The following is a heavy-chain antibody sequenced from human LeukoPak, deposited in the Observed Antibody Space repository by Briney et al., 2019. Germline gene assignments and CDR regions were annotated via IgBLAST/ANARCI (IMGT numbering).Heavy chain of an antibody. Sequence: GGSLKLSCAAPGFTFSSYGMHWVRQAPGKGLEWVAVIWYDGSNKYYADSVKGRFTISRDNSKNTLYLQMNSLRAEDTAVYYCAEDRRSTSRRDYYYYMDVWGKGTTVTVSS. J-gene: IGHJ6*03. V-gene: IGHV3-33*06. CDR2: IWYDGSNK. D-gene: IGHD2-2*01. CDR3: AEDRRSTSRRDYYYYMDV. CDR1: GFTFSSYG.